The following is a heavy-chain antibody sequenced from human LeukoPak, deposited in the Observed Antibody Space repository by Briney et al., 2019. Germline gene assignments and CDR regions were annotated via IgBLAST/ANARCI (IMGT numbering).Heavy chain of an antibody. CDR3: ARGVGYCGGDCYSGWGWYYYYYGMDV. V-gene: IGHV4-34*01. CDR1: GGSFSGYY. CDR2: INHSGGT. Sequence: SETLSLTCAVYGGSFSGYYWSWIRQPPGKGLEWIGEINHSGGTNYNPSLKSRVTISVDTSKNQFSLKLSSVTAADTAVYYCARGVGYCGGDCYSGWGWYYYYYGMDVWGQGTTVTVSS. D-gene: IGHD2-21*02. J-gene: IGHJ6*02.